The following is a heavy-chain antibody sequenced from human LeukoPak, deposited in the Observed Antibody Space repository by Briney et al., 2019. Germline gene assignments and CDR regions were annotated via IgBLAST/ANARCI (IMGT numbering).Heavy chain of an antibody. V-gene: IGHV3-64*01. J-gene: IGHJ4*02. D-gene: IGHD3-22*01. CDR2: ISSNGGST. CDR3: WTYYYDSSGYYQEFDY. Sequence: GGSLRLSCAASGFTFSSYAMHWVRQAPGKGLEYVSAISSNGGSTYYANSVKGRFTISRDNSKNTLYLQMGSLRAEDMAVYYCWTYYYDSSGYYQEFDYWGQGTLVTVSS. CDR1: GFTFSSYA.